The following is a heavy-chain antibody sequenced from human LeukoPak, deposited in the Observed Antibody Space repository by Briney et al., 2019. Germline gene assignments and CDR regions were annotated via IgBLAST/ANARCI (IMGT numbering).Heavy chain of an antibody. V-gene: IGHV3-21*06. CDR1: GFTFSDYS. CDR2: ISSSSAYI. Sequence: GGSLRLSCAASGFTFSDYSMNWLRQAPGKGLEWVSSISSSSAYIYFADSVKGRFTISRDNAKNSLSLQMNSLRADDTAVYHCARGPRNSSSYQYFRDWGQGTLVTASS. D-gene: IGHD6-13*01. J-gene: IGHJ1*01. CDR3: ARGPRNSSSYQYFRD.